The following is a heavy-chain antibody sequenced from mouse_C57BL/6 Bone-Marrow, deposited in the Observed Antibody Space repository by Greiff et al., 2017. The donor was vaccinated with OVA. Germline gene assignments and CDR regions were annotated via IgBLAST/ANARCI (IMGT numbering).Heavy chain of an antibody. D-gene: IGHD1-1*01. CDR1: GYTFTDYY. CDR3: ARYYDGSRGGY. J-gene: IGHJ2*01. Sequence: VQLQQSGPVLVKPGASVKMSCKASGYTFTDYYMNWVKQSHGKSLEWIGVINPYNGGTSYNQKFKGKATLTVDKSSSTAYMELNSLTSEDSAVYYCARYYDGSRGGYWGQGTTLTVSS. CDR2: INPYNGGT. V-gene: IGHV1-19*01.